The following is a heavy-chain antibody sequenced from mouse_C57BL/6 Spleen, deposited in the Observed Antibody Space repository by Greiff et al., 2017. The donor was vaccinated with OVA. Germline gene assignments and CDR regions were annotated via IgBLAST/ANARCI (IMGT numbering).Heavy chain of an antibody. D-gene: IGHD1-1*02. CDR3: ARDGGNYWYFDV. CDR1: GFTFSSYA. J-gene: IGHJ1*03. V-gene: IGHV5-4*01. CDR2: ISDGGSYT. Sequence: EVQGVESGGGLVKPGGSLKLSCAASGFTFSSYAMSWVRQTPEKRLEWVATISDGGSYTYYPDNVKGRFTISRDNAKNNLYLQMSHLKSEDTAMYYCARDGGNYWYFDVWGTGTTVTVSS.